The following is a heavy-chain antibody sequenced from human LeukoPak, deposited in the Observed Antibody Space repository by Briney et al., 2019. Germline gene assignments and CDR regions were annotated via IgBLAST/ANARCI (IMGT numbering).Heavy chain of an antibody. CDR2: IRYDGSNK. CDR3: AKERDTAMVTIDY. Sequence: PGGSLRLSCAASGFTFISYGMHWVRQAPGKGLEWVAFIRYDGSNKYYADSVKGRFTISRDNSKNTLYLQMDSLRAEDTAVYYCAKERDTAMVTIDYWGQGTLVTVSS. CDR1: GFTFISYG. J-gene: IGHJ4*02. V-gene: IGHV3-30*02. D-gene: IGHD5-18*01.